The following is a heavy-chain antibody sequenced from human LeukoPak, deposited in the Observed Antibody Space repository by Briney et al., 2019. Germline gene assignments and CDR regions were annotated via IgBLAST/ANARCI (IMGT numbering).Heavy chain of an antibody. CDR3: AREGKYSSGWYGYYFDY. J-gene: IGHJ4*02. Sequence: PGGSLRLSCVASGFTFSSYGMHWVRQAPGKGLEWVAVIWYDGSNKYYADSAKGRFTTSRDNSKNTLYLQMNSLRAEDTTVYYCAREGKYSSGWYGYYFDYWGQGTLVTVSS. D-gene: IGHD6-19*01. CDR1: GFTFSSYG. CDR2: IWYDGSNK. V-gene: IGHV3-33*01.